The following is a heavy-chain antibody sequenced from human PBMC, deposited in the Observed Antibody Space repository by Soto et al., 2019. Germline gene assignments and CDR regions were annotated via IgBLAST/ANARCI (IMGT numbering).Heavy chain of an antibody. CDR1: GGSISSGGYY. J-gene: IGHJ6*02. D-gene: IGHD2-2*01. Sequence: SETLSLTCTVSGGSISSGGYYWSWIRQHPGKGLEWIGYIYYSGSTYYNPSLKSRVTISVDTSKNQFSLKLSSVTAADTAVYYCARDRRYCSSTSCYDYYYYGMDVWGQGTTVTVS. CDR3: ARDRRYCSSTSCYDYYYYGMDV. V-gene: IGHV4-31*03. CDR2: IYYSGST.